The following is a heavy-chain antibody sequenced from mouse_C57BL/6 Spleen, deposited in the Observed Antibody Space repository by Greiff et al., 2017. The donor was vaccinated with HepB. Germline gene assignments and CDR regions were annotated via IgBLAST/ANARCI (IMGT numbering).Heavy chain of an antibody. CDR2: IRSKSSNYAT. J-gene: IGHJ1*03. Sequence: DAGGGLVQPKGSLKLSCAASGFTFNTYAMHWVRQAPGKGLEWVARIRSKSSNYATYYADSVKDRFTISRDDSQSMLYLQMNNLKTEDTAMYYCVRDGWVSTMVTTRDWYFDVWGTGTTVTVSS. CDR1: GFTFNTYA. CDR3: VRDGWVSTMVTTRDWYFDV. V-gene: IGHV10-3*01. D-gene: IGHD2-2*01.